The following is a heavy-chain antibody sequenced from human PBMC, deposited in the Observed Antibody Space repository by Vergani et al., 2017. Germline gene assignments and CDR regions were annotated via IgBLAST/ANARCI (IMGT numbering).Heavy chain of an antibody. CDR2: ISAYNGNT. D-gene: IGHD3-16*01. CDR3: AAGGGSHGSSWTAARGYYYGMDV. CDR1: GYTFTSYG. V-gene: IGHV1-18*01. Sequence: QVQLVQSGAEVKKPGASVKVSCKASGYTFTSYGISWVRQAPGQGLEWMGRISAYNGNTNYAQKLQGRVTMTTDTSTSTAYMALRSLRSAVTAVCYCAAGGGSHGSSWTAARGYYYGMDVWGQGTTVTVSS. J-gene: IGHJ6*02.